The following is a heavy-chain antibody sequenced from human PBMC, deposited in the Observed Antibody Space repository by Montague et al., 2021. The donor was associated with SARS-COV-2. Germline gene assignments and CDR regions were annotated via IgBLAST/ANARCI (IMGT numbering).Heavy chain of an antibody. CDR1: GGSFSGYD. J-gene: IGHJ4*02. CDR2: IDHSGST. D-gene: IGHD3-22*01. Sequence: SETLSLTCAVYGGSFSGYDWSWFRQSPGKGLEWIGEIDHSGSTKYNPSLKSRLTLPVDTSKNQFSLKLSSVTAADTAVYYCARGRVEITMIAVVFTGGIYYYDYWGRGTLVTVSS. V-gene: IGHV4-34*01. CDR3: ARGRVEITMIAVVFTGGIYYYDY.